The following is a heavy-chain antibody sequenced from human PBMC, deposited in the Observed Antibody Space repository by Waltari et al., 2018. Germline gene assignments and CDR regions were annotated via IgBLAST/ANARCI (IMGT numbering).Heavy chain of an antibody. Sequence: GRFTISRDNSRNTLYLQMNSLRADDTAVYYCAKEDHRHRRGYFDYWGQGTLVTVSS. J-gene: IGHJ4*02. CDR3: AKEDHRHRRGYFDY. D-gene: IGHD3-22*01. V-gene: IGHV3-23*01.